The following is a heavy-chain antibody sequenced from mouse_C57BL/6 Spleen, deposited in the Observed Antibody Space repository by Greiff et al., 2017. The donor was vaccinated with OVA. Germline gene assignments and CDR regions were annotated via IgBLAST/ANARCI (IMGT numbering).Heavy chain of an antibody. D-gene: IGHD1-1*01. CDR3: ARLRDYYGGSYAWFAY. CDR2: INPSNGGT. V-gene: IGHV1-53*01. CDR1: GYTFTSYW. J-gene: IGHJ3*01. Sequence: QVQLQQPGTELVKPGASVKLSCKASGYTFTSYWMHWVKQRPGQGLEWIGNINPSNGGTNYNEKFKSKATLTVDKSSSTAYMQLSSLTSEDSAVYYCARLRDYYGGSYAWFAYWGQGTLVTVSA.